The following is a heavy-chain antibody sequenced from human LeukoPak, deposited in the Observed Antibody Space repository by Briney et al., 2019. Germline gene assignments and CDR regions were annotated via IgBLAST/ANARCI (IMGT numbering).Heavy chain of an antibody. J-gene: IGHJ4*02. CDR3: TGNPDYYYESSGYYS. Sequence: GRSLRLSCAASGFTFSSYAMHWVRRAPGKGLEWVAVISYDGSNKYYADSVKGRFTISRDNSKNTLYLQMNSLRAEDTAVYYCTGNPDYYYESSGYYSWGQGTLVTVSS. CDR1: GFTFSSYA. V-gene: IGHV3-30*01. D-gene: IGHD3-22*01. CDR2: ISYDGSNK.